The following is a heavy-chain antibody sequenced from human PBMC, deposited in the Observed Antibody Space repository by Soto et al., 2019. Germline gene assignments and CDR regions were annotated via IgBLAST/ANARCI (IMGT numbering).Heavy chain of an antibody. V-gene: IGHV4-31*03. CDR1: GGPISSGGYY. CDR2: IYYSGST. CDR3: AANHDFWSGYSDY. Sequence: SETLSLTCTVSGGPISSGGYYWILIRQHPGKGLEWIGYIYYSGSTYYNPSLKSRVTISVDTSKNQFSLKLSSVTAADTAVYYCAANHDFWSGYSDYWGQGTLVTVSS. J-gene: IGHJ4*02. D-gene: IGHD3-3*01.